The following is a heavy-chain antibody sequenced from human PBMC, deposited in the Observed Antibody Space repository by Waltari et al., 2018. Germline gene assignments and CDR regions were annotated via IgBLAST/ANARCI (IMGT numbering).Heavy chain of an antibody. CDR2: VIPIFGTA. J-gene: IGHJ6*03. Sequence: QVQLVQSGAEVKKPGSSVKVSCKASGGTFSSYAISWVRQAPGQGLEWMGWVIPIFGTANYAQKFQGRVTITADESTSTAYMELSSLRSEDTAVYYCARDYGSGNDYYYYMDVWGKGTTVTVSS. V-gene: IGHV1-69*12. CDR3: ARDYGSGNDYYYYMDV. D-gene: IGHD3-10*01. CDR1: GGTFSSYA.